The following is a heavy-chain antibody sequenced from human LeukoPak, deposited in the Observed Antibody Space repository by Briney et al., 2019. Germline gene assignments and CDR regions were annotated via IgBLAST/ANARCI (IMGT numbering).Heavy chain of an antibody. V-gene: IGHV3-53*01. J-gene: IGHJ3*02. D-gene: IGHD1-26*01. CDR2: IFSGGST. Sequence: VSMRLSCAASGFSVSSNFMTWVRQAPGKGLEWVSVIFSGGSTQYADSVKGRFTISRDNSKNTLYLQMNSLRVEDTAIYYCARGRRWDLLVSLIDASDIWGQGTMVTVSS. CDR1: GFSVSSNF. CDR3: ARGRRWDLLVSLIDASDI.